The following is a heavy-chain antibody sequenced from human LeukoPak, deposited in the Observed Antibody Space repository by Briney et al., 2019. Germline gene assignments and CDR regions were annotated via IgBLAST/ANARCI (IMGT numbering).Heavy chain of an antibody. V-gene: IGHV4-59*11. J-gene: IGHJ3*02. CDR3: ARDGMVHDAFDI. CDR2: IYYSGST. CDR1: GGSISSHY. Sequence: PSETLSLTCTVSGGSISSHYWSWIRDPPGKGLGWIGYIYYSGSTNYNASLKSRVTRSVDTSKNQFSLKLSSVTAADTAVYYCARDGMVHDAFDIWGQGTMVTVSS. D-gene: IGHD3-10*01.